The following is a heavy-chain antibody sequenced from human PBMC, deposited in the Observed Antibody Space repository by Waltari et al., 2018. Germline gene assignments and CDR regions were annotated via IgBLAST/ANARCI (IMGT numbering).Heavy chain of an antibody. D-gene: IGHD6-13*01. CDR3: ARDQGEAAAGTYYYYGMDV. CDR1: GGSISSYY. J-gene: IGHJ6*02. Sequence: QVQLQESGPGLVKPSETLSLTCTVSGGSISSYYWSWIRQPPGKGLEWIGDIDSSGSTNYNPSLKSRVTISVDTSTNQFSLKLSSVTAADTAVYYCARDQGEAAAGTYYYYGMDVWGQGTTVTVSS. CDR2: IDSSGST. V-gene: IGHV4-59*01.